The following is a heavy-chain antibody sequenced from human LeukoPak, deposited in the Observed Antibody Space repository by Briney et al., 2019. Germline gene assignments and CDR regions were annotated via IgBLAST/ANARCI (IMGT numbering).Heavy chain of an antibody. J-gene: IGHJ6*03. D-gene: IGHD5-24*01. CDR3: ARDRATGSLVNYYYYMDV. CDR1: RFTVSSNY. V-gene: IGHV3-53*01. CDR2: IYSGGST. Sequence: PGGSLRLSCAASRFTVSSNYLSWVRQAPGKGVEWVSVIYSGGSTYYADSVKGRFTISRDNSKNTPYLQMNSLRAEDTAVYYCARDRATGSLVNYYYYMDVWGKGTTVTVSS.